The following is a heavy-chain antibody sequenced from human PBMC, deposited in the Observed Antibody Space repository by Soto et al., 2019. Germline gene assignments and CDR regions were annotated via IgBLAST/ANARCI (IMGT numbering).Heavy chain of an antibody. D-gene: IGHD3-22*01. J-gene: IGHJ4*02. Sequence: GGSLRLSCAASGFTFSNAWMSWVRRAPGKGLEWVGRIKSKTDGGTTDYATPVKGRFTISRDDSKNTLYLQMNSLKTEDTAVYYCTTETYYYDSSGYYYFDYWGQGTLVTVSS. CDR2: IKSKTDGGTT. CDR3: TTETYYYDSSGYYYFDY. CDR1: GFTFSNAW. V-gene: IGHV3-15*01.